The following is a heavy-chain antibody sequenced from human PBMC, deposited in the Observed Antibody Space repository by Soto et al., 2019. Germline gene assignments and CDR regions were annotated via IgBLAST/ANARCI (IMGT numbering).Heavy chain of an antibody. Sequence: QVQLVQSGAEVKKPGSSVKVSCKASGGTFSSYAITCVRQAPGPGLEWMGGIIPIFGTANYAQKFQARVTITADESTSTAYMELSSLISEFTAVYYCARDRGACSGDYPYWFDPWGHGTLVTVTS. J-gene: IGHJ5*02. D-gene: IGHD2-21*01. CDR3: ARDRGACSGDYPYWFDP. V-gene: IGHV1-69*12. CDR1: GGTFSSYA. CDR2: IIPIFGTA.